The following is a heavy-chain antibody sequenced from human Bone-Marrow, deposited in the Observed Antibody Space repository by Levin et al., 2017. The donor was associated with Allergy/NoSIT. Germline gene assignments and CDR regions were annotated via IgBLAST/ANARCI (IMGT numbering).Heavy chain of an antibody. CDR2: IYYSGST. J-gene: IGHJ6*03. Sequence: SQTLSLTCTVSGGSISGYYWSWIRQPPEKGLEWIGYIYYSGSTKYNASLKSRVTISVYTSTNQFSLKLTSVTASATADYYCARAIPSGGNSYYYYYMDVWGKGTTVTVSS. CDR3: ARAIPSGGNSYYYYYMDV. CDR1: GGSISGYY. D-gene: IGHD4-23*01. V-gene: IGHV4-59*01.